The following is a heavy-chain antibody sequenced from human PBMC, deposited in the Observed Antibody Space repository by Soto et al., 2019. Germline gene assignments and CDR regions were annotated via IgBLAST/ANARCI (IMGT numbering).Heavy chain of an antibody. D-gene: IGHD1-1*01. CDR3: ARLATRYYFDY. V-gene: IGHV4-59*01. CDR2: IYNIGST. J-gene: IGHJ4*02. CDR1: GGSISGYY. Sequence: SETLSLTCTVSGGSISGYYWSWLRQPPGKGLEWIGYIYNIGSTNYNPSLRSRVTISVDTSKDQFSLKISSVTAADTAVYYCARLATRYYFDYWGQGTLVTVSS.